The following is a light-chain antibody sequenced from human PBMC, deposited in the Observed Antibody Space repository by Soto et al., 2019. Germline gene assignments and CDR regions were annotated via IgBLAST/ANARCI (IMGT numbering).Light chain of an antibody. Sequence: PGERATLPCRASQSVSSYFAWYQQRPGQAPRLLIYDASTRAAGIPARFSGSGSGTDFTLTISSLEPEDFAVYYCQQRTDWPLTFGGGTKVDIK. CDR3: QQRTDWPLT. CDR2: DAS. CDR1: QSVSSY. J-gene: IGKJ4*01. V-gene: IGKV3-11*01.